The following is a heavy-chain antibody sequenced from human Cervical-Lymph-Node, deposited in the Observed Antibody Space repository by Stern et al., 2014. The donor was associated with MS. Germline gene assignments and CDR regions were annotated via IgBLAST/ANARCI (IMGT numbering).Heavy chain of an antibody. CDR3: TTVLS. CDR1: GITFSGTW. J-gene: IGHJ4*02. CDR2: IKTTTDGGTT. Sequence: EMQLVESGGGLVKPGGSLRLSCAASGITFSGTWMNWVRQAPGKGLEWVGRIKTTTDGGTTDYVAPVKGRFTISRDDSKNTVYLQMNSLKSEDTGIYYCTTVLSWGQGTLVTVSS. V-gene: IGHV3-15*01.